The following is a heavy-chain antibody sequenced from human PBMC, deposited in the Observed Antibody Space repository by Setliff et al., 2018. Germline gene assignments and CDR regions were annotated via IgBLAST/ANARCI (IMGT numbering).Heavy chain of an antibody. CDR3: ARAPGRNIRGDY. CDR2: IKHSGNT. CDR1: GYSISSPHY. Sequence: PSETLSLTCAVSGYSISSPHYWGWIRQPPGKGLEWIGSIKHSGNTYYNPSLKSRVTISVDTSNNQFSLKLTSVTAADTAVYYCARAPGRNIRGDYWGQGALVTVSS. D-gene: IGHD3-10*01. V-gene: IGHV4-38-2*01. J-gene: IGHJ4*02.